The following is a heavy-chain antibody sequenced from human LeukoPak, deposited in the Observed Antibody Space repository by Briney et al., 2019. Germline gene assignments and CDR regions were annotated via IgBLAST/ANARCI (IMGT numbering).Heavy chain of an antibody. J-gene: IGHJ4*02. CDR2: IYYSGST. V-gene: IGHV4-30-4*01. Sequence: PSETLSLTCTVSGGSISSGAYYWSWIRQPPGKGLEWIGYIYYSGSTYYNPSLKSRVTISVDTSKNQFSLKLSSVTAADTAMYYCAREGELYYGSGFHFDYWGQGTLVTVSS. D-gene: IGHD3-10*01. CDR1: GGSISSGAYY. CDR3: AREGELYYGSGFHFDY.